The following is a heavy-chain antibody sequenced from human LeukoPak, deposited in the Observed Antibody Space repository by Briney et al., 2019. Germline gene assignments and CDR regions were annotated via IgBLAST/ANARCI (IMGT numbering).Heavy chain of an antibody. D-gene: IGHD6-13*01. CDR2: ISTTDGAT. V-gene: IGHV3-23*01. Sequence: PGGSLRLSCAASGFTFSSHAMNWVRQAPGEGLEWVAAISTTDGATYYADSVKGRFTISRDDSKNTLYVQMKSLRLEDPAVYYCARELSRSSWYYAFDTWGQGTMVTVSS. CDR1: GFTFSSHA. CDR3: ARELSRSSWYYAFDT. J-gene: IGHJ3*02.